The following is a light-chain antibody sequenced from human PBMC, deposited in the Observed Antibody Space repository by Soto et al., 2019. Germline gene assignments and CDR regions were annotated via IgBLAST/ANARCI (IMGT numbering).Light chain of an antibody. CDR2: EVT. Sequence: QSALTQPASVSGSPGQSITISCTGTSSDIGGYNYVSWYQQHPGKAPKLMIYEVTNRPSGVSNRFSGSKSGNTASLTISGLQAEDEADYYCCSYATGSTLVFGAGTKLTVL. J-gene: IGLJ3*02. CDR1: SSDIGGYNY. V-gene: IGLV2-14*01. CDR3: CSYATGSTLV.